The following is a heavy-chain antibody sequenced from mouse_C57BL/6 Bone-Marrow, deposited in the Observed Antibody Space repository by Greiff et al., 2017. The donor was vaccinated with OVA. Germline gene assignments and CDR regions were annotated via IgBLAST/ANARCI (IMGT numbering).Heavy chain of an antibody. V-gene: IGHV1-81*01. CDR2: IYPRSGNT. D-gene: IGHD2-12*01. CDR1: GYTFTSYG. CDR3: ARRAYYTLFFAY. Sequence: QVQLQQSGAELARPGASVKLSCKASGYTFTSYGISWVKQSTGQGLEWIGEIYPRSGNTYYNEKFKGKATLTADKSSSTAYMELRSLTSEDSAVYFCARRAYYTLFFAYWGQGTLVTVSA. J-gene: IGHJ3*01.